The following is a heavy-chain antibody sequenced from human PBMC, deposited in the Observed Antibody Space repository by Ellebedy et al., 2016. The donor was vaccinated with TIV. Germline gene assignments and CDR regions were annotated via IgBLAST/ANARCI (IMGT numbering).Heavy chain of an antibody. CDR2: IYSGGST. CDR3: VGTTRREIDY. V-gene: IGHV3-53*04. J-gene: IGHJ4*02. CDR1: GFTVSSNY. Sequence: GESLKISCAASGFTVSSNYMSWVRQAPGKGLEWVSVIYSGGSTYYADSVKGRFTISRHNSKNTLYLQMNSLRAEDTAVYYCVGTTRREIDYWGQGTLVTVSS. D-gene: IGHD1-1*01.